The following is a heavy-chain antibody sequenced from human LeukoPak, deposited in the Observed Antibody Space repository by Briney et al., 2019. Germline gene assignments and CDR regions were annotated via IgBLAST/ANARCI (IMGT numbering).Heavy chain of an antibody. CDR1: GFTFSNSG. D-gene: IGHD3-22*01. CDR2: ISDTDST. CDR3: VKIFAYYYEMSGFFPGPL. J-gene: IGHJ4*02. V-gene: IGHV3-23*01. Sequence: GGSLRLSCAASGFTFSNSGMSWVRQAPGKGLEWVSGISDTDSTYYADSVRGRFTISRDNSKNTLYLQMNSLRAEDTAVYYCVKIFAYYYEMSGFFPGPLGGRGT.